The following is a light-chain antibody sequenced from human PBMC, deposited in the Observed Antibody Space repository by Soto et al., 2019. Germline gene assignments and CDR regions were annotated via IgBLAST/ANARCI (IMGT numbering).Light chain of an antibody. V-gene: IGLV2-14*01. CDR2: EVT. CDR1: SSDVGAYNL. Sequence: QSVLTQHASGSGSPGQSITISCTGTSSDVGAYNLVSWYQHLPDKAPKLIISEVTNRPSGVSDRFSGSKSGNTASLTISGLQAEDEADYYCASLTTTNFVFGSGTKVTVL. CDR3: ASLTTTNFV. J-gene: IGLJ1*01.